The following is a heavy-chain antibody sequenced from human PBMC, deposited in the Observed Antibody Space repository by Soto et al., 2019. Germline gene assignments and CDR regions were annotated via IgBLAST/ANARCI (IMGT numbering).Heavy chain of an antibody. CDR3: ASRSAVIAAAGPLGMDV. V-gene: IGHV3-21*01. CDR1: GFTFSSYS. Sequence: EVQLVESGGGLVKPGGSLRLSCAASGFTFSSYSMNWVRQAPGKGLEWVSSISSSSSYIYYADSVKGRFTISRNNAKNSLYLQMNSRRAEDTAVYYCASRSAVIAAAGPLGMDVGGQGTTVTVSS. D-gene: IGHD6-13*01. CDR2: ISSSSSYI. J-gene: IGHJ6*02.